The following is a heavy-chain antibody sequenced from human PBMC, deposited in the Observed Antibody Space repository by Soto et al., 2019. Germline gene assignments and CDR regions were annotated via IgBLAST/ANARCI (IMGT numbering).Heavy chain of an antibody. V-gene: IGHV4-59*13. J-gene: IGHJ6*02. CDR1: GFCIRPYV. CDR2: ISDSGST. CDR3: ARGTRATQYYDHFYGVDV. Sequence: ADTLSLGGNSSGFCIRPYVLSRDRPDPGKGRGRVVDISDSGSTNYNPSLKGRPTILLSPSKKQFSMKLTSVTAADPAVYYCARGTRATQYYDHFYGVDVWGQGKTVTVSS.